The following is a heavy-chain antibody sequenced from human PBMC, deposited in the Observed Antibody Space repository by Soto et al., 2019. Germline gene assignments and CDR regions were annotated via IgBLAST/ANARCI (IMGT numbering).Heavy chain of an antibody. CDR3: TTGWSSKDY. J-gene: IGHJ4*02. CDR2: IRSESDGGTT. Sequence: EVQLVESGGGLVKPGGSLRLSCAASGLIFNDAWMNWVRQAPGKGLEWVGRIRSESDGGTTDYAAPVKDRFIISREDSKNMVYLQMDSLKTEDTAVYFCTTGWSSKDYWGQGTLVTVSS. D-gene: IGHD6-13*01. CDR1: GLIFNDAW. V-gene: IGHV3-15*01.